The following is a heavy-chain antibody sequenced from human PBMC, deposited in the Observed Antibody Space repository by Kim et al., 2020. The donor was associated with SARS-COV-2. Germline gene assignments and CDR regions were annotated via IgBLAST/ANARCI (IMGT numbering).Heavy chain of an antibody. Sequence: TNSVDSLKGRFTVSRDNTKNSLFLQMNSLRAEDTAVYFCARHSAASLDYWGQGTLVTVSS. CDR2: T. CDR3: ARHSAASLDY. J-gene: IGHJ4*02. V-gene: IGHV3-7*01.